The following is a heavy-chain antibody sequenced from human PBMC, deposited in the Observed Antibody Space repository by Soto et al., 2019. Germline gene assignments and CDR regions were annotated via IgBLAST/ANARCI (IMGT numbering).Heavy chain of an antibody. D-gene: IGHD4-17*01. V-gene: IGHV4-59*01. CDR1: GGSISSYY. CDR2: IYYSGST. J-gene: IGHJ5*02. CDR3: ARADDYGDFNWFDP. Sequence: PSETLSLTCTASGGSISSYYWSWIRQPPGKGLEWIGYIYYSGSTNYNPSLKSRVTISVDTSKNQFSLKLSSVTAADTAVYYCARADDYGDFNWFDPWGQGTLVTVSS.